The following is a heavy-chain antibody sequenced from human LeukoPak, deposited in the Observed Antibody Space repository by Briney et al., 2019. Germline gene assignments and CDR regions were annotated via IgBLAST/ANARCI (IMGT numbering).Heavy chain of an antibody. CDR2: IETDGTGA. CDR1: GFTFSSDR. J-gene: IGHJ5*02. Sequence: PGGSLRLSCIASGFTFSSDRMHWVRQVPGKGLVWVSRIETDGTGAVYADAVEGRFTISRDNAKNMLYLQMNSLRAEDTAVYYCAKDFARGYSYGYVSWFDPWGQGTLVTVSS. CDR3: AKDFARGYSYGYVSWFDP. V-gene: IGHV3-74*03. D-gene: IGHD5-18*01.